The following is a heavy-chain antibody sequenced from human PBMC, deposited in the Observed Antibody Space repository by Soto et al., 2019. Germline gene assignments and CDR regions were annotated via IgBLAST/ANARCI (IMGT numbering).Heavy chain of an antibody. J-gene: IGHJ4*02. CDR2: ISWNSGSI. D-gene: IGHD2-2*01. CDR3: AKVIRYQLLSSGFDY. V-gene: IGHV3-9*01. CDR1: GFTFGDYA. Sequence: GGSLRLSCAASGFTFGDYAMHWVRQAPGKGLEWVSGISWNSGSICYADSVKGRFTISRDNAKNSMYLQMNSMRAEDTAWYYCAKVIRYQLLSSGFDYWGQGTLVTVSS.